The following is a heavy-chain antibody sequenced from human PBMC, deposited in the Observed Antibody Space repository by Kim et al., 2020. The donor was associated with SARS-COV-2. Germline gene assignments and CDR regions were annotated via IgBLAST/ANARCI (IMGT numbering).Heavy chain of an antibody. CDR3: ARGYGDYGY. CDR2: ISGGERRNT. J-gene: IGHJ4*02. Sequence: GGSLRLSCTASGFTFNDFYMSWIRQAPGKGLEWVSYISGGERRNTNYADSVKGRFTISRDTAKNSLYLEMNSLRADDTDVYYCARGYGDYGYWGQGTLVTVSS. V-gene: IGHV3-11*05. D-gene: IGHD4-17*01. CDR1: GFTFNDFY.